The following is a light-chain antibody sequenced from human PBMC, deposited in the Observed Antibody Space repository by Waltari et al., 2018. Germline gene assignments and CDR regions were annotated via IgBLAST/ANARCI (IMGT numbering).Light chain of an antibody. J-gene: IGLJ3*02. CDR2: KDN. Sequence: SYELTQPPSVSVSPGQTARITCSGDALPNQYAYWYQQKPGQAPVLVIYKDNERPSGIPERFSGSSAGTTVTLSISGVQAEDEADYYCQSADSSGTYLWVFGGGTKLTVL. V-gene: IGLV3-25*03. CDR3: QSADSSGTYLWV. CDR1: ALPNQY.